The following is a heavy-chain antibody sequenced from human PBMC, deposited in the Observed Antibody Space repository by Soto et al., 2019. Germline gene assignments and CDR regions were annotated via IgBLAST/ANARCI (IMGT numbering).Heavy chain of an antibody. Sequence: ASVKVSCKASGYTFTSYGISWVRQAPGQGLEWMGWISAYNGNTNYAQKLQGRVIMTTDTSTSTAYMELRSLRSDDTAVYYCAINELPDYGMDVWGQGTTVTVSS. J-gene: IGHJ6*02. CDR2: ISAYNGNT. V-gene: IGHV1-18*04. D-gene: IGHD1-1*01. CDR3: AINELPDYGMDV. CDR1: GYTFTSYG.